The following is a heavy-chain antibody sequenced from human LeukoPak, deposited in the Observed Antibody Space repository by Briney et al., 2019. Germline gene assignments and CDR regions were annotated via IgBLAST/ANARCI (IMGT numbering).Heavy chain of an antibody. V-gene: IGHV3-30*02. D-gene: IGHD2-15*01. CDR3: AKVMPPGRIRFYSYYMDV. Sequence: GGSLRLSCAASGFSFSGYGMHWVRQAPGKGLEWVAFIRYDGSNEYYADSVKGRFTISRDKSKNTLSLQMSGLRVEDTAVYYCAKVMPPGRIRFYSYYMDVWGKGTTVTVS. CDR1: GFSFSGYG. J-gene: IGHJ6*03. CDR2: IRYDGSNE.